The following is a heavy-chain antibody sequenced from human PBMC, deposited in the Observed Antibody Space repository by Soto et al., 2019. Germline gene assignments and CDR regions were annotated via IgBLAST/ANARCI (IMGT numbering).Heavy chain of an antibody. CDR3: ATVIEGYYYDSSGSNFDY. J-gene: IGHJ4*02. D-gene: IGHD3-22*01. CDR2: INAGDGNT. V-gene: IGHV1-3*01. Sequence: ASVKVSCKASGYTFTSYAMHWVRQAPGQRLEWMGWINAGDGNTKYAQKFQGRVTMTEDTSADTAYMELSSLRSEDTAVYYCATVIEGYYYDSSGSNFDYWGQGTLVT. CDR1: GYTFTSYA.